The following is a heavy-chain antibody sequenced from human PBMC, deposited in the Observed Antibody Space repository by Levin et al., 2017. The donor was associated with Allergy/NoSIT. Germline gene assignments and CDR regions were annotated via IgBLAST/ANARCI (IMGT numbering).Heavy chain of an antibody. D-gene: IGHD1-1*01. Sequence: PGGSLRLSCQGSGYSFTSYWIGWVRQMPGKGLEWMGIIYPGDSDTRYSPSFQGQVTVSADKSISTAYLQWSSLKASDTAIYYCARRGTRDYYYYMDVWGKGTTVTVSS. J-gene: IGHJ6*03. V-gene: IGHV5-51*01. CDR3: ARRGTRDYYYYMDV. CDR1: GYSFTSYW. CDR2: IYPGDSDT.